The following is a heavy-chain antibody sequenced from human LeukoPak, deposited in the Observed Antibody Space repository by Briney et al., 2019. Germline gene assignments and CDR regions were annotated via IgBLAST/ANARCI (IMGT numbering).Heavy chain of an antibody. CDR3: ARPRPRLEGGKGYHFDY. J-gene: IGHJ4*02. V-gene: IGHV4-39*01. CDR1: GGSISSSSYY. D-gene: IGHD6-6*01. CDR2: IYYSGST. Sequence: PSETLSLTCTVSGGSISSSSYYWGWIRQPPGKGLEWIGSIYYSGSTYYNPSLKSRVTISVDTSKNQFSLKLSSVTAADTAVYYCARPRPRLEGGKGYHFDYWGQGTLVTVSS.